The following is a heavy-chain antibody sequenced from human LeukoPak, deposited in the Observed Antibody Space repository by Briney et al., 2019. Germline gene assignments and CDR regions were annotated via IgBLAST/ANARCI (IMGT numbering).Heavy chain of an antibody. D-gene: IGHD3-22*01. J-gene: IGHJ4*02. Sequence: ASVKVSCKASGYTFTSYGISWVRQAPGQGLEWMGWISAYNGNTNYAQKLQGRVTMTRDTSTSTVYMELSSLRSEDTAVYYCALSYYDSSGYYSDWGQGTLVTVSS. CDR3: ALSYYDSSGYYSD. CDR1: GYTFTSYG. V-gene: IGHV1-18*01. CDR2: ISAYNGNT.